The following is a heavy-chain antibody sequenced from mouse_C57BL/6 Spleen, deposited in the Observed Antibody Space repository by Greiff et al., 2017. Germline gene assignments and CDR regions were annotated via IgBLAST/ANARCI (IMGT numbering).Heavy chain of an antibody. D-gene: IGHD3-2*02. Sequence: QVQLQQPGAELVKPGASVKVSCKASGYTFTSYWMHWVKQRPGQGLEWIGRIHPSDSATNYNQKFKGKATLPVDKSSSTAYMQLSSLTSEDAAVYYCAIDSSGPWFAYWGQGTLVTVSA. CDR3: AIDSSGPWFAY. V-gene: IGHV1-74*01. CDR2: IHPSDSAT. J-gene: IGHJ3*01. CDR1: GYTFTSYW.